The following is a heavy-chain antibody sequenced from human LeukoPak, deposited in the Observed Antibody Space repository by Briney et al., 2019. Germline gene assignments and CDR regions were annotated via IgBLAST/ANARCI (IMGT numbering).Heavy chain of an antibody. Sequence: PGGSLRLSCAASGFTLRSYDMSWVRQAPWKGLEWVAATSGSGGNTYYADSVKGRFTISRDNSKNTLYLQMNSLRAEDTAVYYCAKEYSGYDFDYWGQGTLVTVSS. V-gene: IGHV3-23*01. J-gene: IGHJ4*02. CDR1: GFTLRSYD. CDR2: TSGSGGNT. D-gene: IGHD5-12*01. CDR3: AKEYSGYDFDY.